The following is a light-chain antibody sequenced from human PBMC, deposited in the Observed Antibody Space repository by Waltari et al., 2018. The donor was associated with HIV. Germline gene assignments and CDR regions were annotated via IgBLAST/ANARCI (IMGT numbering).Light chain of an antibody. CDR2: DKN. V-gene: IGLV1-51*01. Sequence: QSVLTQPPSVSAAPGQKVTISCSGTSSNIGHNYVSWYQQLPGTAPNLFIYDKNKPPPGLPVVFSGAKSGTSATPAITGLRTGDEADYYCGTWDSSLSVAIFGGGTKLTVL. CDR1: SSNIGHNY. CDR3: GTWDSSLSVAI. J-gene: IGLJ2*01.